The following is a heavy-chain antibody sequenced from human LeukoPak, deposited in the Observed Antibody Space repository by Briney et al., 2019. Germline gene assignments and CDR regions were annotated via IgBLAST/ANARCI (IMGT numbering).Heavy chain of an antibody. Sequence: ASVKVSCKASGYTFTSYGISWVRQAPGQGLEWMGWISAYNGNTNYAQKLQGGVTMTTDTSTSTAYMELRSLRSDDTAVYYCARGPPYYYDSSGYSRVFDIWGQGTMVTVSS. V-gene: IGHV1-18*01. J-gene: IGHJ3*02. CDR3: ARGPPYYYDSSGYSRVFDI. D-gene: IGHD3-22*01. CDR2: ISAYNGNT. CDR1: GYTFTSYG.